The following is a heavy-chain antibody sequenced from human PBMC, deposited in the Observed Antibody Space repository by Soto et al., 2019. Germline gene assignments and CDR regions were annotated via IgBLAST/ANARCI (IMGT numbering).Heavy chain of an antibody. CDR2: IYYSGST. D-gene: IGHD2-15*01. CDR3: AVVVAATRAFDY. V-gene: IGHV4-31*03. CDR1: GGSISSGVYY. Sequence: SETLSLTCTVSGGSISSGVYYWSWIRHHPGKGLEWIGYIYYSGSTYYNPSLKSRVTISVDTSKNQFSLKLSSVTAADTAVYYCAVVVAATRAFDYWGQGTLVTVSS. J-gene: IGHJ4*02.